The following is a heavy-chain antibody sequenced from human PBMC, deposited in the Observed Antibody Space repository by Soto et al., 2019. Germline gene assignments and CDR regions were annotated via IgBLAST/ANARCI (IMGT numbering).Heavy chain of an antibody. CDR1: AGSLSSFY. D-gene: IGHD6-19*01. CDR3: AEDRDSGWHYFDY. J-gene: IGHJ4*02. V-gene: IGHV4-59*01. CDR2: ISYSGST. Sequence: WETPSLTWTVAAGSLSSFYVSWLRQPPGKGLECIGYISYSGSTKYNPSLKNRVTILRDTSKKQFSLKLSSVTAADTAVYYCAEDRDSGWHYFDYWGQGTPVTVSS.